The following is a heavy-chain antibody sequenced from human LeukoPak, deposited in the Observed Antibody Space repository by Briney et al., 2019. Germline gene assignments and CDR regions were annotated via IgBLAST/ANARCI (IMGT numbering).Heavy chain of an antibody. CDR3: AREGAAAGFDY. V-gene: IGHV3-30-3*01. Sequence: GGSLRLSCAASGCTFSSYAMHWVRQAPEKGLEWGAVISYDGSNKYYADFVKGRFTISRDNSKNTLYLQMNSLRAEDTAVYYCAREGAAAGFDYWGQGTLVTVSS. J-gene: IGHJ4*02. CDR2: ISYDGSNK. CDR1: GCTFSSYA. D-gene: IGHD6-13*01.